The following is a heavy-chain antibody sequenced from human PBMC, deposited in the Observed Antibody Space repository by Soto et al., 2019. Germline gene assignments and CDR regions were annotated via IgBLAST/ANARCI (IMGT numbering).Heavy chain of an antibody. CDR3: AKFSRSAVASSSEY. J-gene: IGHJ4*02. CDR1: GFTFSSYA. CDR2: ISGSGGST. V-gene: IGHV3-23*01. Sequence: GGSLRLSCAASGFTFSSYAMSWVRQAPGKGLEWVSAISGSGGSTYYADSVKGRFTISRDNSKNTLYLQMNSLRAEDTAVYYCAKFSRSAVASSSEYWGQGTLVTVSS. D-gene: IGHD6-19*01.